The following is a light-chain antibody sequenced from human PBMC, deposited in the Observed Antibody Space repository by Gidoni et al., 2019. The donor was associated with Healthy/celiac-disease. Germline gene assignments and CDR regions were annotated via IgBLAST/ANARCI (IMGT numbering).Light chain of an antibody. CDR3: SSYTSSSPLEV. Sequence: QSALPQPASVAGPPGQSITISCTGTSSAVGGYNYVSWYQQHLGNAPKLMIYDVSNRPSVVSNRVSGSQSGNTASLTISGLQAEDEADYYCSSYTSSSPLEVFGGGTKLPVL. CDR1: SSAVGGYNY. CDR2: DVS. V-gene: IGLV2-14*01. J-gene: IGLJ3*02.